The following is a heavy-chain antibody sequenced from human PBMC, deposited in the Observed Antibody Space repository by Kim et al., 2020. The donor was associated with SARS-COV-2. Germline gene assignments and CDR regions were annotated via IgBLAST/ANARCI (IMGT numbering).Heavy chain of an antibody. V-gene: IGHV4-31*03. Sequence: SETLSLTCTVSGGSIISGGYYWSWIRQHPGKGLEWIGYIYYGGSTYYNPSLKSRLTISVDTSKNQFSLKLSSVTAADTAVYYCARSSHPVTVRPVYWGQGTLVTVSS. CDR1: GGSIISGGYY. CDR3: ARSSHPVTVRPVY. J-gene: IGHJ4*02. CDR2: IYYGGST. D-gene: IGHD6-6*01.